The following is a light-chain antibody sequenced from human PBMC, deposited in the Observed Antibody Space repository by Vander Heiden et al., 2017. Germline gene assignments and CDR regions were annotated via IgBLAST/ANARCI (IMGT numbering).Light chain of an antibody. CDR2: GAS. J-gene: IGKJ5*01. Sequence: EIVMTQSPATLSVSPGERATPSCRASQSVSSNLAWYQQKPGQAPRLLIYGASTRATGIPARFSGSGSGTEFTLTISSLQSEDFAVYYCQQYNNWPPLFGQGTRLEIK. V-gene: IGKV3-15*01. CDR3: QQYNNWPPL. CDR1: QSVSSN.